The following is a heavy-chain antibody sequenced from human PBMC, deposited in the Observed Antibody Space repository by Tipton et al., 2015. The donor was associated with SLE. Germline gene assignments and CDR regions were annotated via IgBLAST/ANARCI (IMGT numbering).Heavy chain of an antibody. CDR2: IYTSGST. CDR3: ARLRLSAFDI. V-gene: IGHV4-4*08. D-gene: IGHD2/OR15-2a*01. Sequence: GLVKPSETLSLTCTVSGGSISSYYWSWIRQPPGKGLEWIGYIYTSGSTNYNPSLTSRVTISVDTSKNQFSLKLSSVTAADTAVYYCARLRLSAFDIWGQGTMVTVSS. CDR1: GGSISSYY. J-gene: IGHJ3*02.